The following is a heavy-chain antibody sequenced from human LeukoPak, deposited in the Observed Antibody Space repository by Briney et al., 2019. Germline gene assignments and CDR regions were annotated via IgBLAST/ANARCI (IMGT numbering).Heavy chain of an antibody. V-gene: IGHV3-33*08. CDR3: ARSVSYMDV. J-gene: IGHJ6*03. CDR2: IRFDGDIK. CDR1: GFRFSSYG. Sequence: GGSLRLSCAASGFRFSSYGMHWVRQAPGKGLEWVAFIRFDGDIKYYGEAVKGRFTISGNNAENKVFLQMDNLRAEDTAVYFCARSVSYMDVWGQGTTVTVSS. D-gene: IGHD4-17*01.